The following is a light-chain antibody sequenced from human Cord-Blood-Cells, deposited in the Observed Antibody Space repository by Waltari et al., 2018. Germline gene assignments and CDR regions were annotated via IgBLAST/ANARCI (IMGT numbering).Light chain of an antibody. Sequence: EIVLTQSPATLSLSPGERAPFPCRASQRVSSYLAWYKQKPGQAPRLLIYDASNRATGIPARFSGSGSGTDCTLTISSLEPEGFAVYYCQQRSNWPPWTFGQGTKVEIK. CDR1: QRVSSY. J-gene: IGKJ1*01. CDR2: DAS. CDR3: QQRSNWPPWT. V-gene: IGKV3-11*01.